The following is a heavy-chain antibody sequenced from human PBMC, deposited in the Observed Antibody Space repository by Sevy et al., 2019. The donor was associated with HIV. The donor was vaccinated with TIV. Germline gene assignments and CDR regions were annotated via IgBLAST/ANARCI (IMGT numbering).Heavy chain of an antibody. CDR2: ISYDGSNK. CDR1: GFTFSSYG. V-gene: IGHV3-30*18. J-gene: IGHJ5*02. Sequence: GGSLRLSCAASGFTFSSYGMHWVRQAPGKGLEWLAVISYDGSNKYYADSVKGRFTISRDNSKNTLYLQMNSLRAEDTAVYYCAKDRTPYSSSSIAWFDPWGQGTLVTVSS. CDR3: AKDRTPYSSSSIAWFDP. D-gene: IGHD6-6*01.